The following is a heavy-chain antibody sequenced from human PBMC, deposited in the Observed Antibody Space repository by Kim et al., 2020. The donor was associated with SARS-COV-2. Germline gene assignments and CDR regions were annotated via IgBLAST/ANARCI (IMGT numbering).Heavy chain of an antibody. D-gene: IGHD3-16*02. CDR1: GFTFSSYA. V-gene: IGHV3-23*01. Sequence: GGSLRLSCAASGFTFSSYAMSWVRQAPGKGLEWVSAISGSGGSTYYADSVKGRFTISRDNSKNTLYLQMNSLRAEDTAVYYCAKSSPDFYDYIWGSYRQGSFDYWGQGTLVTVSS. CDR2: ISGSGGST. J-gene: IGHJ4*02. CDR3: AKSSPDFYDYIWGSYRQGSFDY.